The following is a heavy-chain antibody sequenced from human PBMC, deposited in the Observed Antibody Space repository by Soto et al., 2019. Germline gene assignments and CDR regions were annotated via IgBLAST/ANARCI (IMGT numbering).Heavy chain of an antibody. CDR3: ARDSSSGTFDN. CDR1: GYTFINNA. CDR2: ISTENGNT. D-gene: IGHD3-22*01. V-gene: IGHV1-18*04. Sequence: AAVKVSCKASGYTFINNAITWVRQAPGQGLEWMGWISTENGNTNYAQNLQGRVILTRDRSTNTAYMGLRSLRPEDTATYYCARDSSSGTFDNWGQGALVTVSS. J-gene: IGHJ4*02.